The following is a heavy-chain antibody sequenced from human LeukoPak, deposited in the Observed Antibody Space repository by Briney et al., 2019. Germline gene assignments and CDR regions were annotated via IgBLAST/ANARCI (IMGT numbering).Heavy chain of an antibody. J-gene: IGHJ4*02. CDR2: IIPIFGIA. D-gene: IGHD3-22*01. CDR1: GGTFSSYA. V-gene: IGHV1-69*05. CDR3: ARGGYYDSSGYSLFDY. Sequence: SLKVSCKASGGTFSSYAISWVRQAPGQGLEWMGGIIPIFGIANYAQKFQGRVTITTDESTSTAYMELSSLRSEDTAVYYCARGGYYDSSGYSLFDYWGQATLVTVSS.